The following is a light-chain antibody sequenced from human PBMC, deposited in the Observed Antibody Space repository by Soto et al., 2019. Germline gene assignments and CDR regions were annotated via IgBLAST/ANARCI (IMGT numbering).Light chain of an antibody. CDR2: GAS. CDR1: RSVSISQ. Sequence: EIVLTQSPGTLSLSPGERATLSCRSSRSVSISQLAWYQQKPGQAPRLLIYGASSRATGIPDRFSGSGSGTDFTLTISRLEPEDFAVFYCQHYGTSSWTFGQGTKVDIK. V-gene: IGKV3-20*01. J-gene: IGKJ1*01. CDR3: QHYGTSSWT.